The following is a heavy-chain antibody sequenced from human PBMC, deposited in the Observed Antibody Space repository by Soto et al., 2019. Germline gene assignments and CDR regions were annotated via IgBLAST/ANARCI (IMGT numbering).Heavy chain of an antibody. D-gene: IGHD4-17*01. Sequence: GGSLRLSCAASGFTFNTHGMHWVRQAPGKGLEWVAVIWYDGSQRYYADFVRGRFTISRDNSQNTLYLQMTSLRAEDTAVYYCARIDDYGDYVTDYWGQGALVTVSS. CDR2: IWYDGSQR. V-gene: IGHV3-33*01. CDR3: ARIDDYGDYVTDY. CDR1: GFTFNTHG. J-gene: IGHJ4*02.